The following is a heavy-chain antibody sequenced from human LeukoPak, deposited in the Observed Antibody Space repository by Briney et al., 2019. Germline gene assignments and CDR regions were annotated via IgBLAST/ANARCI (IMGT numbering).Heavy chain of an antibody. D-gene: IGHD4-17*01. Sequence: GASLKLSCKVSGYTLTELSMHWVRQAPGKGLEWMGGFDPEDGETIYAQKFQGRVTMTEDTPTDTAYMELGSLRSEDTAVYYCATTLLTTVTTYNYWGQGTLVTVSS. CDR3: ATTLLTTVTTYNY. J-gene: IGHJ4*02. V-gene: IGHV1-24*01. CDR2: FDPEDGET. CDR1: GYTLTELS.